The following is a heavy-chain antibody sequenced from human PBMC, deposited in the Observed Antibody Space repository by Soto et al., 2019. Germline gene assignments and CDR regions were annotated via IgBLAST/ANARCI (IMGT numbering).Heavy chain of an antibody. Sequence: ASVKVSCKASGYTFTGYYMHWVRQAPGQGLEWMGWINPNSGGTNYAQKFQGWVTMTRDTSISTAYMELSRLRSDDTAVYYCARGHSGYEDPTGMDVWGQGTTVTVSS. V-gene: IGHV1-2*04. D-gene: IGHD5-12*01. CDR1: GYTFTGYY. CDR2: INPNSGGT. CDR3: ARGHSGYEDPTGMDV. J-gene: IGHJ6*02.